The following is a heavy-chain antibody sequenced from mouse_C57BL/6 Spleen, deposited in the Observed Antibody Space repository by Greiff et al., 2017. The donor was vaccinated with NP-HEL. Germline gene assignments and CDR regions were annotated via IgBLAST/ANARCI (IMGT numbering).Heavy chain of an antibody. CDR1: GYTFTSYW. CDR2: IYPSDSET. J-gene: IGHJ4*01. CDR3: ARGIQNAMDY. V-gene: IGHV1-61*01. Sequence: QVQLQQPGAELVRPGSSVKLSCKASGYTFTSYWMDWVKQRPGQGLEWIGNIYPSDSETHYNQKFKDKATLTVDKSSSTAYMQLSSLTSEDSAVYYCARGIQNAMDYWGQGTSVTFSS.